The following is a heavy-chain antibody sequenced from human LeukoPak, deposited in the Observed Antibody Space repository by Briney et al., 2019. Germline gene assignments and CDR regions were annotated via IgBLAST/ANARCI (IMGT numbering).Heavy chain of an antibody. D-gene: IGHD3-22*01. Sequence: LETLSLTCSVSGGSLGSSTNYGGWVRQTPGKGMEWIGSMYYGGTTYYNPSLKSRVTLSIDTSKNQISLRLNSVTAADSAVYFCATGKFSGYYDYWGQGTLVTVAS. CDR3: ATGKFSGYYDY. V-gene: IGHV4-39*01. CDR2: MYYGGTT. CDR1: GGSLGSSTNY. J-gene: IGHJ4*02.